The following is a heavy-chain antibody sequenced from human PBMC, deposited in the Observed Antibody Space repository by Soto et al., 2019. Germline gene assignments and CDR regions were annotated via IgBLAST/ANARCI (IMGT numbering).Heavy chain of an antibody. CDR2: ISAYNGNT. CDR3: ARDRGDIVATVTSY. Sequence: GASVKVSCKASGYTFTSYGISWVRQAPGQGLEWMGWISAYNGNTNYAQKLQGRVTMTTDTSTSTAYMELRSLRSDDTAVYYCARDRGDIVATVTSYWGQGTLVTVSS. D-gene: IGHD5-12*01. CDR1: GYTFTSYG. J-gene: IGHJ4*02. V-gene: IGHV1-18*04.